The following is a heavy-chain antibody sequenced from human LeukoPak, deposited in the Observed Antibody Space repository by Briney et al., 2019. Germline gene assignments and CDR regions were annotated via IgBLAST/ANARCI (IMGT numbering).Heavy chain of an antibody. CDR2: TSSNGGST. CDR1: GFTFSSYA. CDR3: ARGVGATKSYWFDP. D-gene: IGHD1-26*01. Sequence: GGPPRLSCAASGFTFSSYAMHWVRQAPGKGREYVSATSSNGGSTYYANSVKGRFTISRDNSKNTLYLQMGSLRAEDMAVYYCARGVGATKSYWFDPWGQGTLVTVSS. V-gene: IGHV3-64*01. J-gene: IGHJ5*02.